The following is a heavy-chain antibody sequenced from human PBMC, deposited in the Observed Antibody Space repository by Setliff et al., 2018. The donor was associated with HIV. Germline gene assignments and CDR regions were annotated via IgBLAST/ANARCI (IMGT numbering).Heavy chain of an antibody. D-gene: IGHD2-21*01. V-gene: IGHV3-15*01. Sequence: GGSLRLSCLASGFTFNKAWMSWVRQTPEKGLEWVGRISSKETGGTTEYAAPVKGRFTISRDDSKNTLYLQMNTMKTEDTAVYYCAADIPTPLAQIDYWGQGTLVTVSS. J-gene: IGHJ4*02. CDR2: ISSKETGGTT. CDR1: GFTFNKAW. CDR3: AADIPTPLAQIDY.